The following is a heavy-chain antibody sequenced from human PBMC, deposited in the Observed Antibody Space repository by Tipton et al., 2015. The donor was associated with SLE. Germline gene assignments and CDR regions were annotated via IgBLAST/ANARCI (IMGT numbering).Heavy chain of an antibody. CDR1: GGSFSDYS. Sequence: TLSLTCAVYGGSFSDYSWSWIRQPPGKELEWIGEVNHRGSTKYKASLKSRVSISVDTKKNQFSLRLSAVTAADTAVYYCARGQYKRDYWGQGTLVTVSS. V-gene: IGHV4-34*01. J-gene: IGHJ4*02. D-gene: IGHD1-1*01. CDR2: VNHRGST. CDR3: ARGQYKRDY.